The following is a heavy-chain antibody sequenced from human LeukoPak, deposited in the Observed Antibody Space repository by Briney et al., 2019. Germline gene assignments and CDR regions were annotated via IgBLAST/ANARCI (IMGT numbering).Heavy chain of an antibody. V-gene: IGHV3-11*05. CDR1: GFTFSDYY. J-gene: IGHJ4*02. CDR2: ISNSSTYT. Sequence: GGSLRLSCAASGFTFSDYYMSWIRQAPGKGLEWVSYISNSSTYTNYADSVRGRFTISRDNSRDTLYLQLNSLRAEDTAVYYCAKDLPYGEYRMGYWGQGTLVTVSS. D-gene: IGHD4-17*01. CDR3: AKDLPYGEYRMGY.